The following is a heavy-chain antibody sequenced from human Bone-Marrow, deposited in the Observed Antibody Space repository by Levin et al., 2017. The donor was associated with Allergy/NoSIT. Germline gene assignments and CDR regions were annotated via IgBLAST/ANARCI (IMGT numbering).Heavy chain of an antibody. J-gene: IGHJ3*02. CDR3: AIPPRAFDI. CDR1: GFTFSSYG. Sequence: GGSLRLSCAASGFTFSSYGMHWVRQAPGKGLEWVAVISYDGSNKYYADSVKGRFTISRDNSKNTLYLQMNSLRAEDTAVYYCAIPPRAFDIWGQGTMVTVSS. V-gene: IGHV3-30*03. CDR2: ISYDGSNK.